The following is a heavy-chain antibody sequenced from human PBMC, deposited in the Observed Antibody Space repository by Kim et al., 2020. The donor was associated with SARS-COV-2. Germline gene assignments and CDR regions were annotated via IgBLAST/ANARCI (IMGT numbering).Heavy chain of an antibody. Sequence: KYYSTSLKTRLTISKDTSKNQVVLTMTNMDPVDTATYYCARLWRYWYFDLWGRGTLVTVSS. D-gene: IGHD2-21*01. V-gene: IGHV2-70*01. J-gene: IGHJ2*01. CDR2: K. CDR3: ARLWRYWYFDL.